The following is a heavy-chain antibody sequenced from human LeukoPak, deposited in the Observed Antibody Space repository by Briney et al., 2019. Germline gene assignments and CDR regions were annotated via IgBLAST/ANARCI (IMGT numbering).Heavy chain of an antibody. D-gene: IGHD4-23*01. V-gene: IGHV4-39*01. CDR1: GVSISTSIYY. CDR2: LFYSGSA. Sequence: SETLSLTCNVSGVSISTSIYYWAWLRQPPGKELEWIGTLFYSGSAYYNPSLKNRLTLPLDTSKNQFSLKLTSVTAADTAVYYCARIGYGANSHLKWYFDLWGRGILVTVSS. CDR3: ARIGYGANSHLKWYFDL. J-gene: IGHJ2*01.